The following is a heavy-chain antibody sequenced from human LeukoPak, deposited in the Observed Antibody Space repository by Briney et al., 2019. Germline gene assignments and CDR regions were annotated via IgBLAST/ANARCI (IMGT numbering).Heavy chain of an antibody. Sequence: PGGSLRLSCAASGFTFSSYEMNWVRQAPGKGLEWVSYISSSGSTIYYADSVKGRFTISRDNSKNTLYLQMNSLRAEDTAVYYCAKDREVGFGESPIDYWGQGTLVTVSS. D-gene: IGHD3-10*01. CDR1: GFTFSSYE. V-gene: IGHV3-48*03. J-gene: IGHJ4*02. CDR2: ISSSGSTI. CDR3: AKDREVGFGESPIDY.